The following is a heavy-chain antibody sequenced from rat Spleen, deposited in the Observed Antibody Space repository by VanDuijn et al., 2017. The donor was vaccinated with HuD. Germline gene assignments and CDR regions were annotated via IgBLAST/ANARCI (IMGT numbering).Heavy chain of an antibody. Sequence: EVQLVETGGGLVQPGRSLKLSCAASGFTFSNYWMYWVRQAPGKGLEWLSSIKTDGSITDYPDSVKGRFTISRDNSESTLYLQMDSLMSEDTAPYYCARHRLYFDDGSYFHSRVMDAWGQGASVTVSS. D-gene: IGHD1-12*02. CDR1: GFTFSNYW. CDR3: ARHRLYFDDGSYFHSRVMDA. V-gene: IGHV5-58*01. J-gene: IGHJ4*01. CDR2: IKTDGSIT.